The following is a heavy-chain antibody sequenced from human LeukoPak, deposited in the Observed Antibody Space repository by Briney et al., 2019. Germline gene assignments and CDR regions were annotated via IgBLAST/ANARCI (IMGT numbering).Heavy chain of an antibody. J-gene: IGHJ4*02. CDR2: IYYSGST. Sequence: PSETLSLTCTVSGGSISSYYWSWIRQPPRKGLEWIGYIYYSGSTNYNPSLKSRVTISVDTSKNQFSLKLSSVTAADTAVYYCATTDYYGSGSYDVRYDYWGPGTLVTVPS. D-gene: IGHD3-10*01. CDR3: ATTDYYGSGSYDVRYDY. V-gene: IGHV4-59*08. CDR1: GGSISSYY.